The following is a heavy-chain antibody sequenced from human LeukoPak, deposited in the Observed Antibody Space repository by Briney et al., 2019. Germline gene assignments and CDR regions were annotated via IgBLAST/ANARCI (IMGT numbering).Heavy chain of an antibody. D-gene: IGHD6-13*01. J-gene: IGHJ5*02. Sequence: APVKVSCKGSAYSFATYGIGWVRQAPGQGLEWMGWFSGSSGITDYALKVQDRVTMTTDTATNTAYMELRNLRSDDTAVYYCATVFWGSSWPLDLWGQGTLVTVSS. CDR3: ATVFWGSSWPLDL. V-gene: IGHV1-18*01. CDR1: AYSFATYG. CDR2: FSGSSGIT.